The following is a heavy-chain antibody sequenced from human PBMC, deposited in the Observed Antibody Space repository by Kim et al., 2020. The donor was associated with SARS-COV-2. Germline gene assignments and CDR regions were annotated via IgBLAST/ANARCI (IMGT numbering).Heavy chain of an antibody. D-gene: IGHD3-22*01. J-gene: IGHJ4*01. CDR3: ARAYHDSSGYYTVDY. V-gene: IGHV4-30-2*01. CDR1: GGSISSGGYS. Sequence: SETLSLTCAVSGGSISSGGYSWSWIRQPPGKGLEWIGYIYHSGSTYYNPSLKSRVTISVDRSKNQFPLKLSSVTAADTAVHYCARAYHDSSGYYTVDY. CDR2: IYHSGST.